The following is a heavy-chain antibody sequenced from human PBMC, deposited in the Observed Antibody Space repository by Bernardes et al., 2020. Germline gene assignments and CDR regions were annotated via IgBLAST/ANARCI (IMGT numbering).Heavy chain of an antibody. D-gene: IGHD5-12*01. J-gene: IGHJ5*02. CDR1: GYSISSGYY. CDR3: AKGGPVAPLNCFDP. CDR2: IFHTGNS. V-gene: IGHV4-38-2*02. Sequence: SETLSLTCSVSGYSISSGYYWGWIRQSPERGLEWIGSIFHTGNSYYRPSLKRRATILVDTSKNQFSLLLRSVTAADTAIYYCAKGGPVAPLNCFDPWGQGTLVTVSS.